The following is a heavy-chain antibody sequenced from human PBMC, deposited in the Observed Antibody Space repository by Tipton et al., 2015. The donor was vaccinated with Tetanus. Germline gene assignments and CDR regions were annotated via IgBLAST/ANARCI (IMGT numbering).Heavy chain of an antibody. D-gene: IGHD1-14*01. Sequence: QVQLVQSGAELKKPGAPVKVSCKASGYSFTNYGFSWVRQAPGQGLEWMGWISAYSGNTKYPQKLQGRVTMTTDTSTSTAYMELRSLRSDDTAVYYCARAPNRISRAYDYWGQGTQITVSS. V-gene: IGHV1-18*01. J-gene: IGHJ4*02. CDR3: ARAPNRISRAYDY. CDR2: ISAYSGNT. CDR1: GYSFTNYG.